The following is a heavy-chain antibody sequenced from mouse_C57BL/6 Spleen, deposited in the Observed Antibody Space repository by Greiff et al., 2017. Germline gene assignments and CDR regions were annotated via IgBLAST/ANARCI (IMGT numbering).Heavy chain of an antibody. D-gene: IGHD1-1*01. V-gene: IGHV14-2*01. J-gene: IGHJ2*01. CDR1: GFNIKDYY. Sequence: EVQLQQSGAELVKPGASVKLSCTASGFNIKDYYMHWVKQRTEQGLEWIGRIDPEDGETKYAPKFPGKATITADTSSNTAYLQLSSLTSEDTAVYYCARHNPSYGSSDEDYWGQGTTRTVSS. CDR3: ARHNPSYGSSDEDY. CDR2: IDPEDGET.